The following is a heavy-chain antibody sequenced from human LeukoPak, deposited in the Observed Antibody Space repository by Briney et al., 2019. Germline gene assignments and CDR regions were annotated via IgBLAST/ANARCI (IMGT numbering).Heavy chain of an antibody. Sequence: SETLSLTCTVSGGSISPYYWSWIRQPAGKGLEWIGRIYFSGSTNYNPSLKSRVTMSVDTSKNQFSLKLSSVTAADTAVYYCARDFGGYGSGSSLGYWGQGTLVTVCS. V-gene: IGHV4-4*07. D-gene: IGHD3-10*01. CDR1: GGSISPYY. J-gene: IGHJ4*02. CDR2: IYFSGST. CDR3: ARDFGGYGSGSSLGY.